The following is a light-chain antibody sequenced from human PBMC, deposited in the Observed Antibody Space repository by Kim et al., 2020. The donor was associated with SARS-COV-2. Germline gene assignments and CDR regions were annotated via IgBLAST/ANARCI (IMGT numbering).Light chain of an antibody. CDR1: SSDGGGEED. Sequence: GQSVTTSCIGTSSDGGGEEDVSWYQQHPDKAPKLMIYDVSQRPSGVPDRFSGSKAGNPASLTISGLQAEDEADYYCCSYAGRYTLVFGGGTRLTVL. V-gene: IGLV2-11*01. J-gene: IGLJ3*02. CDR2: DVS. CDR3: CSYAGRYTLV.